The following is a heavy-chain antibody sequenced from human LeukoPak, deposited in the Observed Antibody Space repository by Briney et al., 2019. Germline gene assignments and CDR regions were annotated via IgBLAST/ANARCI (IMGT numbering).Heavy chain of an antibody. D-gene: IGHD3-9*01. CDR2: IYYSGST. V-gene: IGHV4-59*01. CDR3: ARVNGRSTTISSSTTAFDI. CDR1: GGSISSYY. Sequence: SETLSLTCTVSGGSISSYYWSWIRQPPGKGLEWIGYIYYSGSTNYNPSLKSRVTISVDTSKNQFSLKLSSVTAADTAVYYCARVNGRSTTISSSTTAFDIWGQGTMVTVSS. J-gene: IGHJ3*02.